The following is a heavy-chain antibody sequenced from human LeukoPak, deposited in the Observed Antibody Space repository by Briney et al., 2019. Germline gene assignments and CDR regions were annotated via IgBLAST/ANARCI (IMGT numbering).Heavy chain of an antibody. J-gene: IGHJ5*02. CDR1: GGPITSYY. Sequence: SSETLSLTCTVSGGPITSYYWNWIRRPPGGGLEWIGYMFYTGSTHYNPSLKSRVTISVDTSKNQFSLRLTSVTAADTAVYYCARASGQWLEYTWFDPWGQGTLVTVSS. D-gene: IGHD6-19*01. V-gene: IGHV4-59*01. CDR2: MFYTGST. CDR3: ARASGQWLEYTWFDP.